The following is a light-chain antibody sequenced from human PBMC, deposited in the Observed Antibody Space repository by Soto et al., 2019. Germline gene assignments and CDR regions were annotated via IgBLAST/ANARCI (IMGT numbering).Light chain of an antibody. J-gene: IGKJ4*01. Sequence: EIVFDPSPGTPSLSPGERATPSYRGSQSVSRSYLAWYQQKPGQAPRLXIYGASSRATGIPDRFSGSGAGTDFTLTISSLQPEDVATDYCQKYNSAPLTFGGGTQVDIK. CDR2: GAS. CDR3: QKYNSAPLT. CDR1: QSVSRSY. V-gene: IGKV3-20*01.